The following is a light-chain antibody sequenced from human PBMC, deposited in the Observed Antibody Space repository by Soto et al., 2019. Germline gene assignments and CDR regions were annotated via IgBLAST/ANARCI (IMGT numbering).Light chain of an antibody. CDR1: SGHSRYA. CDR2: LSSDGSH. CDR3: QTWDTGIQV. V-gene: IGLV4-69*01. Sequence: QSVLTQSPSASASLGASVKITCTLSSGHSRYAIAWHQQQPERGPRYLMTLSSDGSHTKGDGIPDRFSGSSSGAERYRSISSLQSEEEAEYYCQTWDTGIQVFGGGTKLTVL. J-gene: IGLJ2*01.